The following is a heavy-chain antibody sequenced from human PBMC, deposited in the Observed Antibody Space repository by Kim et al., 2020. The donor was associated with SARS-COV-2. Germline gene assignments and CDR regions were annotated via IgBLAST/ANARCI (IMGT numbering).Heavy chain of an antibody. CDR2: IKSKTDGGTI. CDR3: TTDGGVVVPAAIGDY. CDR1: GFTFSNAW. D-gene: IGHD2-2*01. Sequence: GGSLRLSCAASGFTFSNAWMSWVRQAPGKGLEWVGRIKSKTDGGTIDYAAPVKGRFTISRDDSKNTLYLQMNSLKTEDTAVYYCTTDGGVVVPAAIGDYWGQGTLGTDSS. V-gene: IGHV3-15*01. J-gene: IGHJ4*02.